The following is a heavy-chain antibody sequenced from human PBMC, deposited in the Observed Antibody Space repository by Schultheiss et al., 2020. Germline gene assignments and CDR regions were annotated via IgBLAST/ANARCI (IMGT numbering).Heavy chain of an antibody. CDR2: IYYSGST. Sequence: SDTLSLTCTVSGGSISSYYWSWIRQPPGKGLEWIGYIYYSGSTNYNPSLKSRVTISVDTSKNQFSLKLSSVTAADTAVYYCARASPENPYYYDSSGYYLDLWGRGTLVTVSS. D-gene: IGHD3-22*01. CDR3: ARASPENPYYYDSSGYYLDL. V-gene: IGHV4-59*01. J-gene: IGHJ2*01. CDR1: GGSISSYY.